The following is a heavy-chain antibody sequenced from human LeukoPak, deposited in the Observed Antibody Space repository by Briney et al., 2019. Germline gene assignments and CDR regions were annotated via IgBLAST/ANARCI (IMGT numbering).Heavy chain of an antibody. J-gene: IGHJ4*02. D-gene: IGHD3-3*01. Sequence: GGSLRLSCAVSGFTFSSYSMNWVRQAPGKGLEWVSSISSSGSYIYYADSVKGRFTISRDNAKNSLYLQMNSLRAEDTAVYYCARTNYDFWSGYASVWGQGTLVTVSS. CDR2: ISSSGSYI. CDR3: ARTNYDFWSGYASV. CDR1: GFTFSSYS. V-gene: IGHV3-21*01.